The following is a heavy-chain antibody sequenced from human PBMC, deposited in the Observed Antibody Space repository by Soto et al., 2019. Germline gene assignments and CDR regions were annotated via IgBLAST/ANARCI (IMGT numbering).Heavy chain of an antibody. CDR1: GGTISRYY. CDR3: ARDLWGYCGTACYPLDV. Sequence: QVQLQESGPGLVKPSETLSLTCTVSGGTISRYYWSWIRQPPGKGLEWIGYMYNTGSTVYNPSFKSRVTISVDTSKTQFSLKRNSVTAADTAVYYWARDLWGYCGTACYPLDVWGQGTTVTVSS. D-gene: IGHD2-21*02. CDR2: MYNTGST. V-gene: IGHV4-59*01. J-gene: IGHJ6*02.